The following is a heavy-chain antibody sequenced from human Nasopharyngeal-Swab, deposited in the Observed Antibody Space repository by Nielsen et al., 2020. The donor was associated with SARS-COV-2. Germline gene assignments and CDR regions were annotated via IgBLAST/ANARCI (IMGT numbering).Heavy chain of an antibody. CDR3: ARDQGSSWYTYYYYYGMDV. Sequence: GGSLRLSCAASGFTFSSYAMHWVRQAPGKGLEWVAVISYDGSKKYYADSVKGRFTISRDNSKNTLYLQMNSLRAEDTAVYYCARDQGSSWYTYYYYYGMDVRGQGPTVTVSS. J-gene: IGHJ6*02. V-gene: IGHV3-30-3*01. D-gene: IGHD6-13*01. CDR2: ISYDGSKK. CDR1: GFTFSSYA.